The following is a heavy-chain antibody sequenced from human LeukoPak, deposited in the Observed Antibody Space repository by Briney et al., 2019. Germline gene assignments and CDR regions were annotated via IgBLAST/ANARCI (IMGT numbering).Heavy chain of an antibody. CDR3: AKADPIGSGYDAYYFDP. CDR2: SCPSGDRT. Sequence: GASVKVSCKASGYAFNYYYIHWVRQAPGQGLEWMGWSCPSGDRTSYSQRFQGRVTMAGDTSITTAYMELSSLRSDDTAFYYCAKADPIGSGYDAYYFDPWGQGTLVTVSS. CDR1: GYAFNYYY. D-gene: IGHD5-12*01. V-gene: IGHV1-2*02. J-gene: IGHJ4*02.